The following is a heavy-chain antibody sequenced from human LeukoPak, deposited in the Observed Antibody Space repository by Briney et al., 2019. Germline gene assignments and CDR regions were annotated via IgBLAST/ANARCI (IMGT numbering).Heavy chain of an antibody. D-gene: IGHD5-18*01. CDR1: GYTFTGYY. CDR2: INPNSGGT. J-gene: IGHJ4*02. CDR3: ARSGYSYGYGYEDY. V-gene: IGHV1-2*02. Sequence: ASVKVSCKASGYTFTGYYMHWVRQAPGQGLEWMGWINPNSGGTNYAQKFQGRVTMTRDTSISTAYMELSRLRSDDTAVYYCARSGYSYGYGYEDYWGQGTLVTVSS.